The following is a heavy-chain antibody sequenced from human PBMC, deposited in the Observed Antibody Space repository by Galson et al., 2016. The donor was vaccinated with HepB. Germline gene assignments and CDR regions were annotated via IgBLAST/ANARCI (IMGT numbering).Heavy chain of an antibody. CDR3: ANIGAFNI. V-gene: IGHV3-53*01. Sequence: SLRLSCAASGFTVSYNYITWVRQPPGKGLEWVSLIYSAGKTYYADSVKGRFTISRDHSKNTVYLQLNSLRADDTAMYYCANIGAFNIWGQGTMVTVFS. J-gene: IGHJ3*02. CDR1: GFTVSYNY. CDR2: IYSAGKT.